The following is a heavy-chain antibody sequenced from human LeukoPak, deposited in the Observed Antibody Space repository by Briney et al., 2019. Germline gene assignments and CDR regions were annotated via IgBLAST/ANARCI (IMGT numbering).Heavy chain of an antibody. CDR1: GFTFSSYA. CDR3: AKPAKTDYADY. CDR2: ISGSGGNT. Sequence: GGSLRLSCAASGFTFSSYALNWVRQVPGKGLEWVSSISGSGGNTYYADSVKSRFTISRDNSKNTLYLQMNSLRADDTAVYYCAKPAKTDYADYWGQGTLVTVSS. V-gene: IGHV3-23*01. D-gene: IGHD1-14*01. J-gene: IGHJ4*02.